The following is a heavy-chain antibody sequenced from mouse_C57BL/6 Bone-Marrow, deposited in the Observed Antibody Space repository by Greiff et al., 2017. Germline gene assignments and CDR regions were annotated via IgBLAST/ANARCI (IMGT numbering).Heavy chain of an antibody. J-gene: IGHJ3*01. CDR2: ISYSGST. CDR3: ARSCISNSWFAY. Sequence: EVQLVESGPGMVKPSQSLSFTCTVTGYSITSGYDWHWIRHLPGNKLEWMGYISYSGSTNYNPSLKSRISITHDTSKNHIFLKLKSVTTEDTATDYCARSCISNSWFAYWGQGTMVTVSA. CDR1: GYSITSGYD. V-gene: IGHV3-1*01. D-gene: IGHD2-5*01.